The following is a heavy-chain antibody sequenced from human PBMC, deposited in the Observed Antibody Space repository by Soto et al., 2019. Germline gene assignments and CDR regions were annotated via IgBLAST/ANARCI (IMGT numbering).Heavy chain of an antibody. V-gene: IGHV3-9*01. CDR3: AKDRIAARLEGANWFDP. CDR1: VFTFDDYA. J-gene: IGHJ5*02. CDR2: ISWNSGSI. D-gene: IGHD6-6*01. Sequence: SGWSLRLSCAASVFTFDDYAMHWVRQAPGKGLEWVSGISWNSGSIGYADSVKGRFTISRDDAKNSLYLQMNSLRAEDTALYYCAKDRIAARLEGANWFDPWGQGTLVTVSS.